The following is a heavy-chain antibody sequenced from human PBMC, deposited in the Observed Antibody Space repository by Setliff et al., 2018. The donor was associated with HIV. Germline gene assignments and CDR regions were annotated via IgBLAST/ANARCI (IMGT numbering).Heavy chain of an antibody. V-gene: IGHV4-39*01. CDR3: IIAYSSGRLAPMGFDS. CDR1: AGSIRSSTYY. CDR2: IYYSGST. J-gene: IGHJ4*02. Sequence: NPSETLSLTCTVSAGSIRSSTYYWAWIRQPPGKGLEWIGTIYYSGSTYYNPSLKSRATISVDMSKNQFSLRLSSVTAADTAVYYCIIAYSSGRLAPMGFDSWGQGTLVTVSS. D-gene: IGHD6-19*01.